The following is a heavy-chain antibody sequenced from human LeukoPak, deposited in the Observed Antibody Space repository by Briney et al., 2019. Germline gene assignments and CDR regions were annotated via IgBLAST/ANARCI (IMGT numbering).Heavy chain of an antibody. CDR1: GVSISSYY. D-gene: IGHD6-13*01. Sequence: PSETLSLTCTVSGVSISSYYWSWVRQPPGKGLEWIGYIYYSGSTNYNPSLKSRVTISVDTSKNQFSLKLSSVTAADTAVYYCARVIGIAAAGPGYYYGMDVWGQGTTVTVSS. J-gene: IGHJ6*02. CDR3: ARVIGIAAAGPGYYYGMDV. CDR2: IYYSGST. V-gene: IGHV4-59*01.